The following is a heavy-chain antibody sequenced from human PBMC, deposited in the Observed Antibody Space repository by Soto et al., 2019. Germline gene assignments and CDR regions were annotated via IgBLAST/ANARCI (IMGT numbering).Heavy chain of an antibody. Sequence: QVHLQQWGAGLLKPSETLSLTCAVYGGSFSGYYWSWIRQPPGKGLEWIGEINHSGSTNYNPSLKSRVTISVDTSKNQFSLKLSSVTAADTAVYYCARSSIVVHGMDVWGQGTTVTVSS. CDR2: INHSGST. J-gene: IGHJ6*02. V-gene: IGHV4-34*01. CDR3: ARSSIVVHGMDV. CDR1: GGSFSGYY. D-gene: IGHD2-15*01.